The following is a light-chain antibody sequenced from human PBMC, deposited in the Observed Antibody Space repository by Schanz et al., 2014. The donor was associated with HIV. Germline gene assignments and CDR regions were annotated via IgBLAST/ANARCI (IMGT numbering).Light chain of an antibody. Sequence: EIVLTQSPGTLSLSPGERATLSCRASQSVSSSYLAWYQQKPGQAPRLLIYGASSRATGIPAKFSGSGSGKEFTLTISRLEPEDFAVYYCQQYGSSPLTFGGGTKVEIK. CDR3: QQYGSSPLT. CDR1: QSVSSSY. J-gene: IGKJ4*01. V-gene: IGKV3-20*01. CDR2: GAS.